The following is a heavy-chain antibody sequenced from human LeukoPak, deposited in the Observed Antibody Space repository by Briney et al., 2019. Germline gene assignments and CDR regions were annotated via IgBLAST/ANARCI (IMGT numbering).Heavy chain of an antibody. V-gene: IGHV1-8*01. CDR2: MNPNSGNT. CDR3: ARTMSYNWRIDY. J-gene: IGHJ4*02. D-gene: IGHD3-10*01. CDR1: GYTFTSYY. Sequence: ASVKVSCKASGYTFTSYYINWVRQATGQGPEWMGWMNPNSGNTDYAQRFQGRVTMTRNTSISTAYMELSSLRSDDTAMYYCARTMSYNWRIDYWGQGTLVTVSS.